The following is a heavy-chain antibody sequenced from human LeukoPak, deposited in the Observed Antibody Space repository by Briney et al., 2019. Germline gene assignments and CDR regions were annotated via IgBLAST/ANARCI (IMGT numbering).Heavy chain of an antibody. J-gene: IGHJ4*02. Sequence: SETLSLTCTVSGGSISSGDYYWSWIRQPPGKGLEWIGYIYYSGSTYYNPSLKSRVTISVDTSKNQFSLKLSSVTAADTAVYYCARGSKGGSSYYFDYWGQGTLVTVSS. CDR1: GGSISSGDYY. V-gene: IGHV4-30-4*08. CDR2: IYYSGST. D-gene: IGHD6-6*01. CDR3: ARGSKGGSSYYFDY.